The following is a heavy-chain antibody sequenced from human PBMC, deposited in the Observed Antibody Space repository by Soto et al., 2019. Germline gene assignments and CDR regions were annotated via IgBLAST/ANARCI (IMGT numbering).Heavy chain of an antibody. CDR1: GGTFSSYT. D-gene: IGHD5-12*01. V-gene: IGHV1-69*02. J-gene: IGHJ6*02. CDR3: ARLAYRDGYNYYYYYGMDV. CDR2: IIPILGIA. Sequence: SVKVSCKASGGTFSSYTISWVRQAPGQGLEWMGRIIPILGIANYAQKFQGRVTITADKSTSTAYMELSGLRSEDTAVYYCARLAYRDGYNYYYYYGMDVWGQGTTVTVSS.